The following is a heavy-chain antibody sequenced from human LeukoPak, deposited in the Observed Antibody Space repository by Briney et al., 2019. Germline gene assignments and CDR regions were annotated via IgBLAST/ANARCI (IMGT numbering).Heavy chain of an antibody. CDR2: IRYDGSNK. V-gene: IGHV3-30*02. D-gene: IGHD3-22*01. CDR3: ARGGDYYDSSGYYYFDY. CDR1: GFTFRSYG. Sequence: GGSLRLSCAASGFTFRSYGMHWVRQAPGKGLEWVAFIRYDGSNKYYADSVKGRFTISRDNSKNSLYLQMNSLRAEDTAVYYCARGGDYYDSSGYYYFDYWGQGTLVTVSS. J-gene: IGHJ4*02.